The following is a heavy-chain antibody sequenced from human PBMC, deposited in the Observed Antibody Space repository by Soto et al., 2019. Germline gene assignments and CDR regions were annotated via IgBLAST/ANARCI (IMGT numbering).Heavy chain of an antibody. D-gene: IGHD5-12*01. V-gene: IGHV3-66*01. CDR2: IYSGGST. CDR1: GFTVSSNY. Sequence: EVQLVESGGGLVQPGGSLRLSCAASGFTVSSNYMSWVRQAPGKGLECVSVIYSGGSTYYADSVKGRFTISRDNSKNTLYLQMNSLRADDTAVYYCARGLYSGWHYFDYWGQGTLVTVSS. CDR3: ARGLYSGWHYFDY. J-gene: IGHJ4*02.